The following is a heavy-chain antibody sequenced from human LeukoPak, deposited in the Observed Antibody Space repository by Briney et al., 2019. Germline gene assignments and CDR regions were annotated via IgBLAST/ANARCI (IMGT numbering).Heavy chain of an antibody. CDR1: GLTFKTYG. Sequence: PGGSLRLSCAASGLTFKTYGMHWVRQAPGKGLEWVAVISYDGSKKYYADSVKGRFTISRDNSKNTLYLQMNSLRAEDTAVYYCAREGQYYYDSSGYSDYYNGLDVWGQGTTVTVSS. CDR2: ISYDGSKK. CDR3: AREGQYYYDSSGYSDYYNGLDV. D-gene: IGHD3-22*01. J-gene: IGHJ6*02. V-gene: IGHV3-30-3*01.